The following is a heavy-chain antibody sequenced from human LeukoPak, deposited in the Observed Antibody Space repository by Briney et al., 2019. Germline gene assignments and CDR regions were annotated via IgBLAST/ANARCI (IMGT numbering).Heavy chain of an antibody. CDR1: DGSISSYY. V-gene: IGHV4-59*01. Sequence: SETLSLTCTVSDGSISSYYWSWIRQPPGKGLEWIGYIYYSGSTNYNPSFKSRVTISVDTSKNQFSLKLSSMTAADTAVYYCASSFSRSWYFQHWGQGTLVTVSS. CDR3: ASSFSRSWYFQH. CDR2: IYYSGST. J-gene: IGHJ1*01. D-gene: IGHD6-13*01.